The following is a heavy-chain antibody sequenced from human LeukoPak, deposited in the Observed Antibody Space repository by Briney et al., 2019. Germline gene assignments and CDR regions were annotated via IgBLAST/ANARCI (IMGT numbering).Heavy chain of an antibody. CDR2: INSDGSST. CDR3: ARDHGSSTSLDY. Sequence: GGSLRLSCAASGFTFSSYWMHWVRQAPRKGLVWVSRINSDGSSTSYADSVKGRFTISRDNAKNTLYLQMNSLRAEDTAVYYCARDHGSSTSLDYWGQGTLVTVSS. D-gene: IGHD2-2*01. CDR1: GFTFSSYW. J-gene: IGHJ4*02. V-gene: IGHV3-74*01.